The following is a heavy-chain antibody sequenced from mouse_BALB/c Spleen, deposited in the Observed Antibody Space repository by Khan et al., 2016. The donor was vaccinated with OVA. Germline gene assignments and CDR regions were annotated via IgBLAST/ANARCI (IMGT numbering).Heavy chain of an antibody. CDR1: GYTFTSYW. CDR3: ARGGITTGYFDY. CDR2: IYPGDGNS. J-gene: IGHJ2*01. D-gene: IGHD1-1*01. V-gene: IGHV1-87*01. Sequence: VQLQQSGTELARPGASVKLSCKASGYTFTSYWMQWVKQRPGQGLEWIGAIYPGDGNSRYTQKFKGKATLTAAKSSSTAYMQLSSLASADSAVYYCARGGITTGYFDYWGQGTTLTVSS.